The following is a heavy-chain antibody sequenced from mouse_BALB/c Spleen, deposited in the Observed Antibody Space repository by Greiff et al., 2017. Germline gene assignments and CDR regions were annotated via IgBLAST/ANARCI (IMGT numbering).Heavy chain of an antibody. V-gene: IGHV1-7*01. Sequence: EPGAELAKPGASVKMSCKASGYTFTSYWMHWVKQRPGQGLEWIGYINPSTGYTEYNQKFKDKATLTADKSSSTAYMQLSSLTSEDSAVYYCARGKFFDYWGQGTTLTVSS. CDR3: ARGKFFDY. CDR2: INPSTGYT. J-gene: IGHJ2*01. CDR1: GYTFTSYW.